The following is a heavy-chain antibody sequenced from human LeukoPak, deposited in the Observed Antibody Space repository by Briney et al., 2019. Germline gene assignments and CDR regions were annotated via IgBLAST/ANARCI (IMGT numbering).Heavy chain of an antibody. V-gene: IGHV3-23*01. J-gene: IGHJ4*02. CDR2: ISGSGGST. CDR3: ANDVKYFGC. Sequence: GGSLRLSCAASGFTFSSYALSWVRQAPGKGLEWVSAISGSGGSTYYADSVTGRFTPSRDNSKNTLYLQMNSLRAEDTAVYYCANDVKYFGCGGQGTLVTVSS. CDR1: GFTFSSYA.